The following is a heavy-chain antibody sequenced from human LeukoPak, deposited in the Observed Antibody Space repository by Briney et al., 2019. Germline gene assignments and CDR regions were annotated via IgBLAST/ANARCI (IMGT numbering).Heavy chain of an antibody. Sequence: AASVKVSCKASGYTFTSYDINWVRQAPGQGLEWMGWMNPNSGNTAYAQKFQGRVTMTSNTSISTAYMQLSSLRSEDTAAYYCARGSTYYYDSSGYYYGYWGQGTLVTVSS. V-gene: IGHV1-8*01. J-gene: IGHJ4*02. CDR3: ARGSTYYYDSSGYYYGY. D-gene: IGHD3-22*01. CDR2: MNPNSGNT. CDR1: GYTFTSYD.